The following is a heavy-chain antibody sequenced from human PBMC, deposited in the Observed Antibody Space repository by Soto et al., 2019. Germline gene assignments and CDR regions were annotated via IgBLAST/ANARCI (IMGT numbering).Heavy chain of an antibody. V-gene: IGHV3-15*01. J-gene: IGHJ4*02. CDR1: GFTFSNVW. CDR2: IKSKTDGGTT. CDR3: TTYYDILTGVRNFDY. Sequence: EVQLVESGGGLVKPGGSLRLSCAASGFTFSNVWMSWVRQAPGKGLEWVGRIKSKTDGGTTDYAAPVKGRFTISRDDSKNTLYLQMNSLKTEDTAVYYCTTYYDILTGVRNFDYWGQGTLVTVSS. D-gene: IGHD3-9*01.